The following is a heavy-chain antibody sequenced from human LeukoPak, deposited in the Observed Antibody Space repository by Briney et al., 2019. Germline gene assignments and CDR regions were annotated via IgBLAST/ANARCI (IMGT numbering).Heavy chain of an antibody. CDR2: IYSGGST. CDR3: ARPRSSTWWFDY. J-gene: IGHJ4*02. CDR1: GFTVSSNY. Sequence: GGSLRLSCAASGFTVSSNYMSWVRQAPGKGLEWVSVIYSGGSTYYADSVKGRFTISRDNSKNTLYLQMNSLRAEDTSVYYCARPRSSTWWFDYWGQGTLVTVSS. V-gene: IGHV3-66*04. D-gene: IGHD2-15*01.